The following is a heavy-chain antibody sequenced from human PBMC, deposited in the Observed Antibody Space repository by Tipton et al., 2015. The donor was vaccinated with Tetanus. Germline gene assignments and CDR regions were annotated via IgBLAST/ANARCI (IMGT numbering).Heavy chain of an antibody. V-gene: IGHV4-59*01. D-gene: IGHD1-26*01. J-gene: IGHJ4*02. Sequence: TLSLTCTVSGGSISSYYWSWIRQPPGKGLEWIGYIYYSGSTNYNPSLKSRVTISVDTSKNQFSLKLSSVTAADTAVYYCARGRRGIVGAAYYFDSWGQGTLVTVSS. CDR2: IYYSGST. CDR1: GGSISSYY. CDR3: ARGRRGIVGAAYYFDS.